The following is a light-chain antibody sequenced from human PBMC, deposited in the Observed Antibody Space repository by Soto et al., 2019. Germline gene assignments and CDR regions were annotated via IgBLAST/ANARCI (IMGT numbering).Light chain of an antibody. CDR1: SGHSSYA. V-gene: IGLV4-69*01. Sequence: QPVLTQSPSASASLGASVKLTCTLSSGHSSYAIAWHQQQPEKGPRYLMKLNNDGSHSKGDGIPDRFSGSSSGAERYLTISSLPSVDAADYYCQTWDTGIRVFGGGTKVTVL. CDR3: QTWDTGIRV. CDR2: LNNDGSH. J-gene: IGLJ2*01.